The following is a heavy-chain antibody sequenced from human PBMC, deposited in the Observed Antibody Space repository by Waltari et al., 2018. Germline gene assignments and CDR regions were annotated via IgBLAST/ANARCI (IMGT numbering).Heavy chain of an antibody. CDR2: INIDGSST. J-gene: IGHJ4*02. D-gene: IGHD3-10*01. V-gene: IGHV3-74*01. CDR3: ARRYYGSGSLGCYFDL. CDR1: GFNFGIHW. Sequence: EVQLVESGGGLVQPGGSLRLSCAASGFNFGIHWMHWVRQAPGKGLVWVSRINIDGSSTVYADSVKGRFTISRDNAKNTRYLQMNSLRADDTAVYYCARRYYGSGSLGCYFDLWGQGTLVTVSS.